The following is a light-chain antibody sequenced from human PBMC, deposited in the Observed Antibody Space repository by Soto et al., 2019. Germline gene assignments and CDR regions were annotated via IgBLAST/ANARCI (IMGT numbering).Light chain of an antibody. CDR1: QSVRNNF. J-gene: IGKJ1*01. V-gene: IGKV3-20*01. Sequence: EVVLTQSPGTLSLSPGERATLSCRASQSVRNNFLAWYQQTPGQAPRLLIYGASSRATDIPDRFSGSGSGPDFTLTISRLEPEDFVVYYCQQYGSSLWTFGQGTKVGIK. CDR3: QQYGSSLWT. CDR2: GAS.